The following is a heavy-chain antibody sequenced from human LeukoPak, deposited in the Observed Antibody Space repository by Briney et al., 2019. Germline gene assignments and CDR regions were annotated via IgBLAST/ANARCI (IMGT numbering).Heavy chain of an antibody. Sequence: PGGSLRLSCAASGFTFSSYSMNWVRQAPGKGLEWVSSISSSSSYIYYADSVKGRFTISRDNAKNSLYLRMNSLRAEDTAVYYCAAAVDYYDSAGFDYWGQGTLVTVSS. V-gene: IGHV3-21*01. J-gene: IGHJ4*02. CDR1: GFTFSSYS. D-gene: IGHD3-22*01. CDR3: AAAVDYYDSAGFDY. CDR2: ISSSSSYI.